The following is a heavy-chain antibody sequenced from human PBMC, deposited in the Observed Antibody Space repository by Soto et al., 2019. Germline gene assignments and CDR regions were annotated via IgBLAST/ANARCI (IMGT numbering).Heavy chain of an antibody. Sequence: PGGSLRLSCAASGFIFSNYSMSWVRQAPGKGLEWVSTISGSGGGTYYADSVEGRFTISRDNSKNTLSLQMNSLRAEDTAVYYCAKARGSRTPAPGTYWGQGILVTVSS. J-gene: IGHJ4*02. CDR1: GFIFSNYS. CDR3: AKARGSRTPAPGTY. CDR2: ISGSGGGT. D-gene: IGHD2-2*01. V-gene: IGHV3-23*01.